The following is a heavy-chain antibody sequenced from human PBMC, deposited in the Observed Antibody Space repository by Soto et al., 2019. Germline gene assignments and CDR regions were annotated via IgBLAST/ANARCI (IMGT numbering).Heavy chain of an antibody. CDR1: GASISSYY. Sequence: SETLSLTCTVSGASISSYYWSWIRQPPGKGLEWIGYIYYSGSTNYNPSLKSRVTISLDTSKNQFSLKLTSVTAADTAAYYCARDIGSGYNWFDPWGQGTLVTVSS. V-gene: IGHV4-59*01. CDR2: IYYSGST. CDR3: ARDIGSGYNWFDP. D-gene: IGHD3-3*01. J-gene: IGHJ5*02.